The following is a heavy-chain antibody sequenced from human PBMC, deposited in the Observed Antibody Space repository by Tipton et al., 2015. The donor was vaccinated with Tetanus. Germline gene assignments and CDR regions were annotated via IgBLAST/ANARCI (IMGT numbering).Heavy chain of an antibody. V-gene: IGHV3-74*01. CDR3: ARRSLLNYGLGV. CDR2: INPDGRRT. Sequence: LSLTCTVSGGSFSLYYWNWVRQAPGKGLVWISRINPDGRRTNYADPVKGRFTISRDNAKNTVYLQMSSPRAEDTAVYFCARRSLLNYGLGVWGQGTTVTVSS. D-gene: IGHD2-8*01. CDR1: GGSFSLYY. J-gene: IGHJ6*02.